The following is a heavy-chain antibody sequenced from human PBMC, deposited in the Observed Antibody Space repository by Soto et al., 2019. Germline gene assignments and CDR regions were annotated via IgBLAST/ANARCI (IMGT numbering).Heavy chain of an antibody. CDR1: GFTFSSYG. CDR2: ISDDGSNK. V-gene: IGHV3-30*18. D-gene: IGHD4-17*01. J-gene: IGHJ4*02. CDR3: AKGATVTTRRGSFDY. Sequence: QVQLVESGGGVVQPGRSLRLSCAGSGFTFSSYGMHWVRQAPGKGMEWVAVISDDGSNKYYADSVKGRFTISRDNSKNTLYLQMNSLRAEDTAVYYGAKGATVTTRRGSFDYWGQGTLVTVSS.